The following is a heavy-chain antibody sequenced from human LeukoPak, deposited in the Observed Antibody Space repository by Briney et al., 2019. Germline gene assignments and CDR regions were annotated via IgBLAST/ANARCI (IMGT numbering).Heavy chain of an antibody. CDR2: MNPNSGDT. Sequence: ASVKVSCKASGYTFTSYDINWVRQATGQGLEWMGWMNPNSGDTGYPQKFQGRVTMTRDTSISTAYMELSRLRSDDTAVYYCARDLGRPPGYWGQGTLVTVSS. J-gene: IGHJ4*02. CDR3: ARDLGRPPGY. D-gene: IGHD1-1*01. V-gene: IGHV1-8*01. CDR1: GYTFTSYD.